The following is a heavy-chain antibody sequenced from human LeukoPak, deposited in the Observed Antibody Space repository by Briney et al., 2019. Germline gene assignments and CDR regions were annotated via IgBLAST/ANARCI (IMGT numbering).Heavy chain of an antibody. D-gene: IGHD3-10*01. Sequence: PSETLSLTCNVSGGSISGYHWSWIRQPPGKGLEWLGYIYFSGSSNYNPSLKSRVTMSADTSKNQFSLKLSSVTAADTAVYCCARPLITMVRGVFKDYYYYYMDVWGKGTTVTVSS. CDR3: ARPLITMVRGVFKDYYYYYMDV. CDR1: GGSISGYH. J-gene: IGHJ6*03. CDR2: IYFSGSS. V-gene: IGHV4-59*08.